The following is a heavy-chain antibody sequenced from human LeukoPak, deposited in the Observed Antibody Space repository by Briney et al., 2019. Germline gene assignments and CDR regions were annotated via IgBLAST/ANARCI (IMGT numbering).Heavy chain of an antibody. D-gene: IGHD3-9*01. CDR3: ASGGYFDWLFYPLGY. V-gene: IGHV4-30-2*01. CDR1: GGSISSAGYY. CDR2: IYYSGST. J-gene: IGHJ4*02. Sequence: SETLSLTCTVSGGSISSAGYYWTWIRQPPGKGLEWIGYIYYSGSTYYNPSLKSRVTISVDRSRNQFSLKLSSVTAADTAVYYCASGGYFDWLFYPLGYWGQGTLVTVSS.